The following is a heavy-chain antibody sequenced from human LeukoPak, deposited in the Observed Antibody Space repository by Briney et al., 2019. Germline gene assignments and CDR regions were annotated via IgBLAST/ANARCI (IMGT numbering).Heavy chain of an antibody. J-gene: IGHJ4*02. CDR1: GYTFARYY. CDR2: INPSGGST. V-gene: IGHV1-46*01. CDR3: ARVGATLNGFDY. D-gene: IGHD1-26*01. Sequence: GASVKVSCKASGYTFARYYIHWVRQAPGQGLEWMGIINPSGGSTRYAQKFQGRVTMTRDTSTSTVYMELSSLRSEDTAVYYCARVGATLNGFDYWGQGTLVTVSS.